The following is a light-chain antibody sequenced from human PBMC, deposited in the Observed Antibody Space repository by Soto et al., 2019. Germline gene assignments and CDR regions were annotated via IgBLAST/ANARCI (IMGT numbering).Light chain of an antibody. V-gene: IGKV3D-15*01. Sequence: EIVMTQSPVTLSVSPGERVTLSCRASQNVNINLAWYQQRPGQAPRVLIYGASNRASGIPDRFSGSGSGTEFTLTISSLAPDDFALYYCQQYKDWPPLTFGGGTRVEIK. CDR3: QQYKDWPPLT. CDR2: GAS. CDR1: QNVNIN. J-gene: IGKJ4*01.